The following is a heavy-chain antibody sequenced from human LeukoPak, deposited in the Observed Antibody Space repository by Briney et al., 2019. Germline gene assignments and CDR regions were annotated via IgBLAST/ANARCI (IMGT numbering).Heavy chain of an antibody. Sequence: SETLSLTCTVSGGSISSRNYYWGWIRQPPGKGLERIGSLYYSGSTYYNPSLKSRVTISVDASKNQFSLKLSSVTAADTAVYYCARRGDYWGQGTLVTVSS. CDR2: LYYSGST. CDR3: ARRGDY. D-gene: IGHD6-25*01. V-gene: IGHV4-39*01. CDR1: GGSISSRNYY. J-gene: IGHJ4*02.